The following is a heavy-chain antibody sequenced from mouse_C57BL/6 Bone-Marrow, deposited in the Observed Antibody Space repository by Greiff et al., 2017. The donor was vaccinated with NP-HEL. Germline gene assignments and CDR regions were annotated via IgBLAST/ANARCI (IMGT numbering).Heavy chain of an antibody. V-gene: IGHV1-26*01. CDR1: GYTFTDYY. Sequence: EVQLQQSGPELVKPGASVKISCKASGYTFTDYYMNWVKQSHGKSLEWIGDINPNNGGTSYNQKFKGKATLTVDKSSSTAYMELRSLTSEDSAVYYCARSPVYYYGSSRHFDYWGQGTTLTVSS. CDR3: ARSPVYYYGSSRHFDY. D-gene: IGHD1-1*01. J-gene: IGHJ2*01. CDR2: INPNNGGT.